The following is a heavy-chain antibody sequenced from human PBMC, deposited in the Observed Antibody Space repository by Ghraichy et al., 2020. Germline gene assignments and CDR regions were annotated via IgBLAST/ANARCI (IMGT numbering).Heavy chain of an antibody. CDR2: ISAYNGNT. D-gene: IGHD4-17*01. J-gene: IGHJ1*01. V-gene: IGHV1-18*01. Sequence: ASVKVSCKASGSPFTTPGTSSVRQAPGLRLERMGWISAYNGNTKYAQKLEGRVTMTTDTFTTTAYMELKNLRSDDTAIYYCVREGQNGVYIHFLYWGQVTQVTGAS. CDR3: VREGQNGVYIHFLY. CDR1: GSPFTTPG.